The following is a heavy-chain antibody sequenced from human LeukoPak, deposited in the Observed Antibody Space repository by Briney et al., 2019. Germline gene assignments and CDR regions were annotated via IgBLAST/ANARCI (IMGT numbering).Heavy chain of an antibody. V-gene: IGHV1-2*02. CDR2: INPNSGGT. Sequence: GASVKVSCKASGYTFTGYYMHWVRQAPGQGLEWMGWINPNSGGTNYAQKFQGRVTMTRDTSISTAYMELSRLRSDDTAVYYCASSPRGIVGAPQLDFDYWGQGTLVTVSS. D-gene: IGHD1-26*01. CDR1: GYTFTGYY. CDR3: ASSPRGIVGAPQLDFDY. J-gene: IGHJ4*02.